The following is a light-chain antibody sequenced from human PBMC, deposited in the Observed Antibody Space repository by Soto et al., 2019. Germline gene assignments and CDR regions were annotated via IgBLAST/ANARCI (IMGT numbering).Light chain of an antibody. Sequence: EIVLTQSPVTLSLSPGERATHSCRASQSVTTFLAWYQQKPGQAPRLLIYDASKRATGIPARFSGSGSGTDFTLTISSLGPEDFAVYYCQQRTNWPLTFGGGTKVEIK. CDR2: DAS. CDR1: QSVTTF. V-gene: IGKV3-11*01. J-gene: IGKJ4*01. CDR3: QQRTNWPLT.